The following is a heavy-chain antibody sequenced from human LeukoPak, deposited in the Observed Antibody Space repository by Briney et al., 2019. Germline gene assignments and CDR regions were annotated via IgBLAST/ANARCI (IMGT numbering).Heavy chain of an antibody. Sequence: GGSLRLSCAASGFTFSSYAMSWVRQAPGKGLEWVSAISGSGGDTYYADSVKGRFTISRDNSKNTLYLQMNSLRAEDTAAYYCAKGGSGWYVENYYYMDVWGKGTTVTVSS. J-gene: IGHJ6*03. CDR3: AKGGSGWYVENYYYMDV. CDR1: GFTFSSYA. CDR2: ISGSGGDT. V-gene: IGHV3-23*01. D-gene: IGHD6-13*01.